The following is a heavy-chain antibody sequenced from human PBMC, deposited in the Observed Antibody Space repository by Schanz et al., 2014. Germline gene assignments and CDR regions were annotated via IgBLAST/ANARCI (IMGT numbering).Heavy chain of an antibody. CDR1: GGTFISYG. CDR3: ARGGGPEDVFDI. D-gene: IGHD5-12*01. Sequence: VQLEQSGAEVKKPGSSVKVSCKASGGTFISYGISWVRQAPGQGLEWMGMINPSGGSTTYAQRFQGRVSITADTSASTAYMELTSLRSDDTAVYYCARGGGPEDVFDIWGQGTILTVSS. CDR2: INPSGGST. J-gene: IGHJ3*02. V-gene: IGHV1-69*04.